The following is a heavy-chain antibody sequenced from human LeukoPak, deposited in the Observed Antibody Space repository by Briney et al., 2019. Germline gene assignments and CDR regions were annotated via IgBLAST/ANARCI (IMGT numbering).Heavy chain of an antibody. V-gene: IGHV1-69*13. Sequence: SVKVSCKASGGTFSSYAISWVRQAPGQGLEWMGGIIPIFGTANYAQKFQGRVTITADESTSTAYMKLSSLRSEDTAVYYCARVYGVAPTYYFDYWGQGTLVTVSS. J-gene: IGHJ4*02. CDR1: GGTFSSYA. CDR3: ARVYGVAPTYYFDY. D-gene: IGHD3-3*01. CDR2: IIPIFGTA.